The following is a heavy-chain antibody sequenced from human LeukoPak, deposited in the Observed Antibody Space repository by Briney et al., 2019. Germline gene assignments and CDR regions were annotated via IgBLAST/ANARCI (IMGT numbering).Heavy chain of an antibody. Sequence: SETLTLTCTVSGGSISPYYWSWIRQPPGKGLGGLGYIYYSGNTDYNSSLKSRVAITVDTSKNQFSLKLSSVTAADTAVYYCARSTGSTMFIDYWGQGTLVTVSS. V-gene: IGHV4-59*01. D-gene: IGHD3-10*02. CDR3: ARSTGSTMFIDY. CDR1: GGSISPYY. CDR2: IYYSGNT. J-gene: IGHJ4*02.